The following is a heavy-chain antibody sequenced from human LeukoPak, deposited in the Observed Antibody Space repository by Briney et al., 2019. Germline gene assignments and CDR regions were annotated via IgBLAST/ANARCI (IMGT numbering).Heavy chain of an antibody. J-gene: IGHJ3*02. CDR1: GGTFSSYA. CDR2: IIPILGIA. D-gene: IGHD5-18*01. Sequence: SVKVSCKASGGTFSSYAIIWVRQAPGQGLEWMGRIIPILGIANYAQKFQGRVTITADKSTSTAYMELSSLRSEDTAVYYCARGAAMADDAFDIWGQGTMVTVSS. CDR3: ARGAAMADDAFDI. V-gene: IGHV1-69*04.